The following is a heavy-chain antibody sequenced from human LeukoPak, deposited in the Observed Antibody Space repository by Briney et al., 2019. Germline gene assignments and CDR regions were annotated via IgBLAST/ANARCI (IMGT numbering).Heavy chain of an antibody. D-gene: IGHD3-22*01. Sequence: ASVKVSCKASGYTFTNYGISWVRQAPGQGLEWMGWISAYNGNTNYAQKLQGRVTMTTDTSTSTAYMELRSLRSDDTAVYYCARSHRTYYYDASGYLSFRYFAYWGQGTLVTVSS. J-gene: IGHJ4*02. V-gene: IGHV1-18*01. CDR3: ARSHRTYYYDASGYLSFRYFAY. CDR1: GYTFTNYG. CDR2: ISAYNGNT.